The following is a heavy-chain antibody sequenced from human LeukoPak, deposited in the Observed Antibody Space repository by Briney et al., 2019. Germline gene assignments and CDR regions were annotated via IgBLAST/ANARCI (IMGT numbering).Heavy chain of an antibody. Sequence: PGGSLRLSCAAFGFTFDDYAMHWVRQAPGKGLEWVSGISWNSGSIGYADSVKGRFTISRDNAKNSLYLQMNSLRAEDTALYYCAKDISAAGTDYYFDYWGQGTLVTVSS. J-gene: IGHJ4*02. D-gene: IGHD6-13*01. CDR1: GFTFDDYA. CDR2: ISWNSGSI. V-gene: IGHV3-9*01. CDR3: AKDISAAGTDYYFDY.